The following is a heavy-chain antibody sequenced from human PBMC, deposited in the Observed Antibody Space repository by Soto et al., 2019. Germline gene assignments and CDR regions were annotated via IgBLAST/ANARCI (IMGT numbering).Heavy chain of an antibody. CDR1: GGSISSGCYY. V-gene: IGHV4-31*03. Sequence: SETLSLTCPVSGGSISSGCYYWSWIRQHPGKGLEWIGYIYYSGSTYYNPSLKSRVTISVDTSKNQFSLKLSSVTAADTAVYYCAREMYDSSGYFAPSPSWGQGTLVTVSS. CDR3: AREMYDSSGYFAPSPS. CDR2: IYYSGST. D-gene: IGHD3-22*01. J-gene: IGHJ5*02.